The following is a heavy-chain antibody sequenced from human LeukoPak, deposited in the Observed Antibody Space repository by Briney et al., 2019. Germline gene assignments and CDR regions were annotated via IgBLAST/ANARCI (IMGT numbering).Heavy chain of an antibody. Sequence: PSETLSLTCTVSGGSIGSSDYYWGWIRQPPGKGLEWIGSIYYTGSTNYNPSLKSRVTISVDTSKNQFSLKLSSVTAADTAVYYCARGVLYYDILTGYLDYYMDVWGKGTTVTISS. V-gene: IGHV4-39*07. CDR2: IYYTGST. CDR3: ARGVLYYDILTGYLDYYMDV. D-gene: IGHD3-9*01. CDR1: GGSIGSSDYY. J-gene: IGHJ6*03.